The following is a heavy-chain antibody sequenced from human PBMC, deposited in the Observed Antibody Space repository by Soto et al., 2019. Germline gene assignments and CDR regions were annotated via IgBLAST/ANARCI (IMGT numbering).Heavy chain of an antibody. V-gene: IGHV1-8*01. CDR2: MNPNSGNT. CDR1: GYTFTSYD. J-gene: IGHJ6*03. Sequence: ASVKVSCKASGYTFTSYDINWVRQATGQGLEWMGWMNPNSGNTGYAQKFQGRVTMTRNTSISTAYMELSSLRSEDTAVYYCVYARRCLRRVGRNKNSAYYYYYMDVWGKGTTVTVSS. CDR3: VYARRCLRRVGRNKNSAYYYYYMDV. D-gene: IGHD2-8*01.